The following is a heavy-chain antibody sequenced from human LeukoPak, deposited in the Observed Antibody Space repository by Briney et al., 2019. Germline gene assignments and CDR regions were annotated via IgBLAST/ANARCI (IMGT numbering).Heavy chain of an antibody. CDR2: INPSGGST. CDR1: GYTFTSYY. CDR3: ASARIAAAGTDAFDV. V-gene: IGHV1-46*01. J-gene: IGHJ3*01. D-gene: IGHD6-13*01. Sequence: ASVKVSCKASGYTFTSYYMHWVRQAPGQGLEWMGIINPSGGSTSYAQKFQGRVTMTRDMSTSTVYMELSRLRSEDTAVYYCASARIAAAGTDAFDVWGQGIMVTVSS.